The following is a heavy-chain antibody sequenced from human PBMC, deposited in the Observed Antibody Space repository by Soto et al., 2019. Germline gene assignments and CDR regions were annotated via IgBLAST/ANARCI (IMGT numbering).Heavy chain of an antibody. J-gene: IGHJ4*02. CDR2: IYYSGST. D-gene: IGHD6-13*01. Sequence: QVQLQESGPGLVKPSETLSLTCSVSGGSVTSDTYYWSWIRQPPGKGLEWIGYIYYSGSTNYNPSLKRRVTTSVXXXXXXXXXXXXXXXXXXXXXXXXXXDQGIAXXVFDYWGQGTLVTVSS. CDR3: XXDQGIAXXVFDY. CDR1: GGSVTSDTYY. V-gene: IGHV4-61*01.